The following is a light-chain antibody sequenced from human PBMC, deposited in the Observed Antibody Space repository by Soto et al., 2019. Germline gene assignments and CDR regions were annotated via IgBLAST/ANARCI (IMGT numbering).Light chain of an antibody. Sequence: QSVLTQPPSASGTPGQRVTISCSGSSSNIGSNTVNWYQQLPGTAPKLLVYSNAHRPSGVPDRFSASKSGTSASLAISGLQSEDEADYHCAAWDDSLDVYVFGTGTKVTVL. CDR3: AAWDDSLDVYV. V-gene: IGLV1-44*01. J-gene: IGLJ1*01. CDR2: SNA. CDR1: SSNIGSNT.